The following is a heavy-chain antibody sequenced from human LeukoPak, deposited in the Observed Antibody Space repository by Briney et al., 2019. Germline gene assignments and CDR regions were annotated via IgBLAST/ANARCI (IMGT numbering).Heavy chain of an antibody. D-gene: IGHD3-10*01. J-gene: IGHJ4*02. CDR3: AKGLTMVRGIRD. CDR1: GFTFSSYA. V-gene: IGHV3-23*01. Sequence: PGGSLRLSCAASGFTFSSYAMSWVRQAPGKGLEWVSAISGSGGSTYYADSVKGRFTISRGNSKNTLYLQMNSLRAEDTAVYYCAKGLTMVRGIRDWGQGTLVTVSS. CDR2: ISGSGGST.